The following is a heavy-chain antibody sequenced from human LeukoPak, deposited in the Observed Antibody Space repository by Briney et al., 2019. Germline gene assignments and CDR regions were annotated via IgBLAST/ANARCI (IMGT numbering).Heavy chain of an antibody. V-gene: IGHV1-69*04. CDR2: TIPILGTA. CDR3: ARGPPAGGVFY. CDR1: GGTFSSYA. D-gene: IGHD3-10*01. Sequence: ASVKVSCKASGGTFSSYAISWVRQAPGQGLEWMGRTIPILGTANYAQKFQGRVTITADKSTSTAYMELSSLRSEDTAVYYCARGPPAGGVFYWGQGTLVTVSS. J-gene: IGHJ1*01.